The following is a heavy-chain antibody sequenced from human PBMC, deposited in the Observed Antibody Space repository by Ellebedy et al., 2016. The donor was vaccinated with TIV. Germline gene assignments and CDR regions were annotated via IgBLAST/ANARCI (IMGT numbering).Heavy chain of an antibody. CDR1: GYTFTGYY. V-gene: IGHV1-2*02. CDR2: INPNSGGT. D-gene: IGHD4-23*01. J-gene: IGHJ4*02. Sequence: ASVKVSCKASGYTFTGYYVHWVRQAPGHGLEWMGWINPNSGGTNYAQKFQGRVTMTRDTSISTAYMELSRLRSDDTAVYYCARDESRYGGNSGAYWGQGTLVTVSS. CDR3: ARDESRYGGNSGAY.